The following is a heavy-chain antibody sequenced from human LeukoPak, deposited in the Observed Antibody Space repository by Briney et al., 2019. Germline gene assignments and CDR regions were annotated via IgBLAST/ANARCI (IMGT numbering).Heavy chain of an antibody. CDR1: GFTFSSYG. Sequence: QPGGSLRLSCAASGFTFSSYGIHWVRQAPGKGLEWVAFIRYDGSNKYYAESVRGRFTISRDNAKNTLYLQMDSLRAEDTAVYYCARTYYYGSGSYYDAFDIWGQGTMVTVSS. J-gene: IGHJ3*02. CDR3: ARTYYYGSGSYYDAFDI. CDR2: IRYDGSNK. D-gene: IGHD3-10*01. V-gene: IGHV3-30*02.